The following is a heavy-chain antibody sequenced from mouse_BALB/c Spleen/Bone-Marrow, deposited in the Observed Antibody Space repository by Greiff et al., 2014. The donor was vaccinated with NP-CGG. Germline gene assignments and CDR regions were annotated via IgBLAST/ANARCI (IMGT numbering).Heavy chain of an antibody. D-gene: IGHD1-2*01. Sequence: VHVKQSGPELVKPGASVKMSCKASGYTFTSYVMHWVKQKPGQGLEWIGYINPYNDGTKYNEKFKGKATLTPDKSSSTAYMELSSLTSEDSAVYYCARRQFITTAAWFAYWGQGTLVTVSA. CDR1: GYTFTSYV. J-gene: IGHJ3*01. CDR2: INPYNDGT. CDR3: ARRQFITTAAWFAY. V-gene: IGHV1-14*01.